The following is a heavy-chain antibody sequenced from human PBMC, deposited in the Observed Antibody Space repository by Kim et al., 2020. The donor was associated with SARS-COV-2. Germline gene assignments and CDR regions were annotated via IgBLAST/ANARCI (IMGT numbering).Heavy chain of an antibody. CDR1: GYTFTGYY. CDR3: ARDVGYSSGLDEG. CDR2: INPNSGGT. D-gene: IGHD6-19*01. J-gene: IGHJ4*02. V-gene: IGHV1-2*02. Sequence: ASVKVSCKASGYTFTGYYMHWVRQAPGQGLEWMGWINPNSGGTNYAQKFQGRVTMTRDTSISTAYMELSRLRSDDTAVYYCARDVGYSSGLDEGWGQGTLVTVSS.